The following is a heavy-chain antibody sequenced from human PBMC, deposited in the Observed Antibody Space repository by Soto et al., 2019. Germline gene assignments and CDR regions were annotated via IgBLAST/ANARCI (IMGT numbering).Heavy chain of an antibody. V-gene: IGHV4-30-2*01. CDR3: ARGSPADFDY. CDR1: GGSISSGGYS. Sequence: PSETLSLTCVVSGGSISSGGYSWSWIRQPPGKGLEWIGYIYHSGSTYYNPSLKSRVTISVDRSKNQFSLKLSSVTAADTAVYYCARGSPADFDYWGQGTLVTVSS. J-gene: IGHJ4*02. CDR2: IYHSGST.